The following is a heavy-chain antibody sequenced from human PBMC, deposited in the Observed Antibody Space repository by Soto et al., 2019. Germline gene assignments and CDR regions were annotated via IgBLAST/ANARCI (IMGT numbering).Heavy chain of an antibody. CDR3: ARDPYSGSYFDY. Sequence: GGSLSLSCAASGFTFSSYSMNWVRQAPGKGLEWVSSISSSSSYIYYADSVKGRFTISRDNAKNSLYPQMNSLRAEDTAVYYCARDPYSGSYFDYWGQGTLVTVSS. CDR2: ISSSSSYI. CDR1: GFTFSSYS. J-gene: IGHJ4*02. V-gene: IGHV3-21*01. D-gene: IGHD5-12*01.